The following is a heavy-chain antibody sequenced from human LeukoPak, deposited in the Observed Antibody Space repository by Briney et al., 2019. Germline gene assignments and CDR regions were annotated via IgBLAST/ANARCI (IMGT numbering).Heavy chain of an antibody. J-gene: IGHJ5*02. CDR1: GGSVSSYY. D-gene: IGHD3-22*01. CDR3: ARSRYYYDSSGYYMEATHNWFDP. CDR2: IYYSGST. Sequence: SETLSLTCTVSGGSVSSYYWSWIRQPPGKGLEWIGYIYYSGSTNYNPSLKSRVTISVDTSKNQFSLKLSSVTAADTAVYYCARSRYYYDSSGYYMEATHNWFDPWGQGTLVTVSS. V-gene: IGHV4-59*02.